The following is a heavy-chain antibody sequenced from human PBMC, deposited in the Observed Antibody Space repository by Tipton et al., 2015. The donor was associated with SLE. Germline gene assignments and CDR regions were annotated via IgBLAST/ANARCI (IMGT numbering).Heavy chain of an antibody. Sequence: QLVQSGAEVKKPGASVKVSCKASGYTFTSYGIGWVRQAPGQGLEWMGWISAYNADTYFAQKFQGRVTMSTDTSTRTSYMELRSLRSDDTAVYYCARGSRRLGFDYWGQGTLVTVSS. CDR2: ISAYNADT. D-gene: IGHD3-16*01. J-gene: IGHJ4*02. V-gene: IGHV1-18*01. CDR3: ARGSRRLGFDY. CDR1: GYTFTSYG.